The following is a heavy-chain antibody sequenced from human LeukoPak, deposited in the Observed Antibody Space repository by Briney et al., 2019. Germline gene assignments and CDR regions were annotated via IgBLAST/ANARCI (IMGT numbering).Heavy chain of an antibody. CDR3: ARSAAGMYYFDS. J-gene: IGHJ4*02. V-gene: IGHV3-53*01. CDR2: IYSGGST. CDR1: GFTVSSNY. D-gene: IGHD6-13*01. Sequence: PGGSLRLSCAASGFTVSSNYMSWVRQAPGKGLEWVSVIYSGGSTYYADSVKGRFTISRDNSKNTLYLQMNSLRAEDTAVYYCARSAAGMYYFDSWGQGTPVTVSS.